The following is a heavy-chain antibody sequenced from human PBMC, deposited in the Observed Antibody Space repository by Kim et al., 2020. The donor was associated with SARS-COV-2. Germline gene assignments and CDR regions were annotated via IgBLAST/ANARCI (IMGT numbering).Heavy chain of an antibody. CDR3: ARGGGGHYYYDSSGYYGRNYFDY. J-gene: IGHJ4*02. D-gene: IGHD3-22*01. CDR2: ISYDGSNK. V-gene: IGHV3-30*04. CDR1: GFTFSSYA. Sequence: GGSLRLSCAASGFTFSSYAMHWVRQAPGKGLEWVAVISYDGSNKYYADSVKGRFTISRDNSKNTLYLQMNSLRAEDTAVYYCARGGGGHYYYDSSGYYGRNYFDYWGQGTLVTVSS.